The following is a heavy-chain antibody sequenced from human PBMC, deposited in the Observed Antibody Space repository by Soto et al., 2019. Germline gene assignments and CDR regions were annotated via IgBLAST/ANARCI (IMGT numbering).Heavy chain of an antibody. CDR3: ARDMVGATPGDF. J-gene: IGHJ4*02. CDR1: GFTLSSYS. D-gene: IGHD1-26*01. V-gene: IGHV3-48*02. CDR2: ISSSSTRSIT. Sequence: GGSLRLSCAASGFTLSSYSMNWVRQAPGRGLEWVSYISSSSTRSITGYADSLKGRFTISRDNAKNSLYLEVNSLADEDTAVYYCARDMVGATPGDFWGQGTLVTVSS.